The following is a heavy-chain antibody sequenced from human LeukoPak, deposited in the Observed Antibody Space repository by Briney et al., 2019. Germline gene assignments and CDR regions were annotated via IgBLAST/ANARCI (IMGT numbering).Heavy chain of an antibody. CDR2: INPNSGGT. D-gene: IGHD3-3*01. J-gene: IGHJ6*03. CDR1: GYTFTSYG. Sequence: GASVKVSCKASGYTFTSYGISWVRQAPGQGLEWMGWINPNSGGTNYAQKFQGRVTMTRDTSISTAYMELSRLKSDDTAVYYCARALSFDFWSGYYSSPGTDMDVWGKGTTVTVSS. V-gene: IGHV1-2*02. CDR3: ARALSFDFWSGYYSSPGTDMDV.